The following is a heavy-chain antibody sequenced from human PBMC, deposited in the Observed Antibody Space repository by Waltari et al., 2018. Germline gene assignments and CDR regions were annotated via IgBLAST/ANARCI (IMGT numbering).Heavy chain of an antibody. V-gene: IGHV3-23*01. Sequence: EVQLLESGGGLVQPGGSLRLSCAASGFTFSSYAMSWVRQAPGKGLEWVSAISCSGGSTYYADSVKGLFIISRDNAKNTLYLQMNSRRAEDTAVYYCAGIFLVWGYYYMDVWGKGTTVTISS. CDR1: GFTFSSYA. J-gene: IGHJ6*03. D-gene: IGHD3-3*01. CDR2: ISCSGGST. CDR3: AGIFLVWGYYYMDV.